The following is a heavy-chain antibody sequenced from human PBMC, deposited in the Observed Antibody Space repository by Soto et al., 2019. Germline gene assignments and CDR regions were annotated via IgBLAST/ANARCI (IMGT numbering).Heavy chain of an antibody. Sequence: QVQLVQSGAEVKKPGASVKVSCKASGYTFTSYGISWVRQAPGQGLEWMGWISAYNGNTNYAQKLQGRVTMTTDTSTSTADMELRSLRSDDTAVYYCARDRGYYGSGSYFDYWGQGTLVTVSS. CDR3: ARDRGYYGSGSYFDY. J-gene: IGHJ4*02. V-gene: IGHV1-18*01. CDR2: ISAYNGNT. D-gene: IGHD3-10*01. CDR1: GYTFTSYG.